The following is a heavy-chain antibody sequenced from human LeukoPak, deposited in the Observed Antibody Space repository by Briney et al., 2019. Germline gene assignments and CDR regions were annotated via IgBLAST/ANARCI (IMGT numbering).Heavy chain of an antibody. V-gene: IGHV4-4*07. D-gene: IGHD6-13*01. CDR1: GGSISSYY. J-gene: IGHJ4*02. CDR3: ARVDSSRWYGNFDY. Sequence: SETLSLTCTVSGGSISSYYWSWIRQPAGKGLEWIGRIYISGSTNYNPSLKSRVTMSVDTSKNQFSLKLSSVTAADTAVYYCARVDSSRWYGNFDYWGQGTLVTVSS. CDR2: IYISGST.